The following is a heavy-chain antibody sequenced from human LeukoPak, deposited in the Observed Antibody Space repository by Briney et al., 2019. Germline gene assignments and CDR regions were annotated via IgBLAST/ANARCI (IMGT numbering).Heavy chain of an antibody. Sequence: GGSLRLSRAASGFTFSSYEMNWVHQAPGKGLEWVSYISSSGSTIYYADSVTGRFTISRDNAKNSLYLQMNSLRAEDTAVYYCARASSGRGYYYYYMDVWGKGTTVTVSS. CDR2: ISSSGSTI. V-gene: IGHV3-48*03. CDR3: ARASSGRGYYYYYMDV. J-gene: IGHJ6*03. CDR1: GFTFSSYE. D-gene: IGHD6-19*01.